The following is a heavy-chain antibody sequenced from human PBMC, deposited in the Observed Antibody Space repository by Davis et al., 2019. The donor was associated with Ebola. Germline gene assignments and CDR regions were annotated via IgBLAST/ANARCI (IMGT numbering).Heavy chain of an antibody. CDR2: IIPIFDTQ. D-gene: IGHD3-16*01. V-gene: IGHV1-69*13. J-gene: IGHJ4*02. CDR3: ARGFEGGNYNFGY. CDR1: GGSFSSHP. Sequence: SVKVSCKTSGGSFSSHPISWVRQAPRQGLEWMGGIIPIFDTQHYAQKFQGRITITADALTSAAYMELSSLRSEDTAPYCCARGFEGGNYNFGYWGPGTPVTVSS.